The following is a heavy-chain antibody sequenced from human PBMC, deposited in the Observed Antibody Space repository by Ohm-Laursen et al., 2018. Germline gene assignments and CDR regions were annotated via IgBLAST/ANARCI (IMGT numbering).Heavy chain of an antibody. CDR3: ARGYYGRGDS. Sequence: TLSLTCAVSGYSISSGYFWGWIRQPPGKGLEWIGAMYHSGSSNYNPSLKSRVAISVDTSKNEFSLRLTSVTAADTAVYYCARGYYGRGDSWGQGTLVTVSS. V-gene: IGHV4-38-2*01. J-gene: IGHJ4*02. CDR2: MYHSGSS. CDR1: GYSISSGYF. D-gene: IGHD3-10*01.